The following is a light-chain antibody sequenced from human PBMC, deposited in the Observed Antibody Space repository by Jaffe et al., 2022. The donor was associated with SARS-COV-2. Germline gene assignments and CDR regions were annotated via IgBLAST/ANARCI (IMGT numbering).Light chain of an antibody. CDR2: DVD. V-gene: IGLV2-14*03. CDR1: SSDVGAYNY. CDR3: SSYTGSNTLEGV. Sequence: QSALTQPASVSGSPGQSITISCTGTSSDVGAYNYVSWYQQHPGKAPKLMIYDVDNRPSGVSDRFSGSKSGNTASLTIAGLQADDEADYYCSSYTGSNTLEGVFGGGTKLTVL. J-gene: IGLJ2*01.